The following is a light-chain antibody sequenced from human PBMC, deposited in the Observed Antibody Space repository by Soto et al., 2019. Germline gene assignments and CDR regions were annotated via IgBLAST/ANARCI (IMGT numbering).Light chain of an antibody. CDR2: GAS. J-gene: IGKJ2*01. Sequence: EIVLMQSPGTLSLSPGERATLSCRASQSVSRDYVAWYQQKAGQAPRLLMYGASSRPAGIPDRFSGRGSGTDFTLTITRLEPEDFAVYYCQQYGDSPTTFGQGTKLEIK. V-gene: IGKV3-20*01. CDR1: QSVSRDY. CDR3: QQYGDSPTT.